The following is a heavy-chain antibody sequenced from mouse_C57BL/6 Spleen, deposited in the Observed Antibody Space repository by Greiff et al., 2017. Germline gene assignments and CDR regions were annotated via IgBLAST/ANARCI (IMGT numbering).Heavy chain of an antibody. V-gene: IGHV1-52*01. CDR1: GYTFTSYW. Sequence: VKLQQPGAELVRPGSSVKLSCKASGYTFTSYWMHWVKQRPIQGLEWIGNIDPSDSETPYNQKFKDKATLTVAKSSITASMQLSSLTSEDSAVYYCARSLLDYGSSFYYFDYWGQGTTLTVSA. CDR2: IDPSDSET. CDR3: ARSLLDYGSSFYYFDY. J-gene: IGHJ2*01. D-gene: IGHD1-1*01.